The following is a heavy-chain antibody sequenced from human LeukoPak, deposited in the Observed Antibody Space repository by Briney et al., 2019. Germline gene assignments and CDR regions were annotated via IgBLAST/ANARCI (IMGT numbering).Heavy chain of an antibody. CDR2: IYYSGST. Sequence: PSETLSLTCTVSGGSISSSSYYWGWIRQPPGKGLEWIGSIYYSGSTYYNPSLKSRVTISVDTSKNQFSLKLSSVTAADTAVYYCARHPPSLRYFDQNNWFDPWGQGTLVTVSS. D-gene: IGHD3-9*01. J-gene: IGHJ5*02. CDR1: GGSISSSSYY. V-gene: IGHV4-39*01. CDR3: ARHPPSLRYFDQNNWFDP.